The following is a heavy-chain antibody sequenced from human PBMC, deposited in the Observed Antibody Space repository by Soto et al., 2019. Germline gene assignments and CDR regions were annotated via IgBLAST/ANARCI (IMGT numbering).Heavy chain of an antibody. V-gene: IGHV3-21*01. CDR2: ISSSSYI. J-gene: IGHJ3*02. Sequence: PGGSLRLSCAASGFTFSSYSMNWVRQAPGKGLEWVSSISSSSYIYYADSVKGRFTISRDNAKNSLYLQMNSLRAEDTAVYYCARDPGDDAFDIWGQGTMVTVSS. CDR3: ARDPGDDAFDI. CDR1: GFTFSSYS.